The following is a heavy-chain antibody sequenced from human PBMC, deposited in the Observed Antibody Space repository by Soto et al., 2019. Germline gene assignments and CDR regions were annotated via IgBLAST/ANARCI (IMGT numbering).Heavy chain of an antibody. CDR2: IYYSGST. D-gene: IGHD1-1*01. J-gene: IGHJ4*02. CDR1: GGSISSYY. Sequence: SDTLSLTCTVSGGSISSYYWSWLRQPPGKGLEWIGYIYYSGSTNYNPSLKSRVTISVDTSKNQFPLKMSSVTAADTAVYYCARLATRYYFDYWGQGTLVTVSS. CDR3: ARLATRYYFDY. V-gene: IGHV4-59*01.